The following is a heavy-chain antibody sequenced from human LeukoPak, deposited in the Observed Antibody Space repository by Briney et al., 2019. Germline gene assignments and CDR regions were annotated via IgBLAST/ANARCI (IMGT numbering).Heavy chain of an antibody. CDR3: ARDFWSGHNWFDP. D-gene: IGHD3-3*01. J-gene: IGHJ5*02. CDR1: GFTFSSYG. V-gene: IGHV3-33*01. CDR2: IWYDGSNK. Sequence: PGGSLRLSCAASGFTFSSYGMHWVRQAPGKGLEWVAVIWYDGSNKYYADSVKGRFTISRDNSKNTLYLQMNSLRAEDTAVYYCARDFWSGHNWFDPWGQGTLVTVSS.